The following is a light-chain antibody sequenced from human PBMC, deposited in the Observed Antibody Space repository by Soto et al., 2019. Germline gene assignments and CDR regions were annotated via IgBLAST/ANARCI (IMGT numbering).Light chain of an antibody. CDR2: GNS. Sequence: QSVLTQPPSVSGAPGQRVTISCTGSSSNIGAGYDVHWYQQLPGTAPKLLIYGNSNRPSGVPDRFSGSKSGTSASLAITGLQADDEAVYYCQSYDSRLSAVVFGGGTKLTVL. V-gene: IGLV1-40*01. CDR1: SSNIGAGYD. J-gene: IGLJ2*01. CDR3: QSYDSRLSAVV.